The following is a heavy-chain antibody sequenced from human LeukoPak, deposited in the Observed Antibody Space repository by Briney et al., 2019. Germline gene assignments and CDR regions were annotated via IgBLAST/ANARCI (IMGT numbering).Heavy chain of an antibody. CDR1: GFTFSSYW. CDR3: ARDKMWLGSDAFDI. V-gene: IGHV3-7*01. Sequence: GGSLRLSCAASGFTFSSYWMSWVRQAPGKGLEWVANIKQDGSEKYYMDSVKGRFTISRDNAKNSLYLQMNSLRSEDTAVYYCARDKMWLGSDAFDIWGQGTMVTVSS. J-gene: IGHJ3*02. CDR2: IKQDGSEK. D-gene: IGHD6-19*01.